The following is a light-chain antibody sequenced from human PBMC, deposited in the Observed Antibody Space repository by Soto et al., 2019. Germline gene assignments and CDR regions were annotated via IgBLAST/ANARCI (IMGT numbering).Light chain of an antibody. Sequence: QSVLTQPASVSGSPGQSITISCTGTSSDVGGYNYVSWYQQHPGKAPKLMIYDVSNRPSGVSNRFSGSKSGNTASLTISGLQAEDEADYYCRSYTSSSTSVFGTGTRVNV. J-gene: IGLJ1*01. V-gene: IGLV2-14*01. CDR1: SSDVGGYNY. CDR2: DVS. CDR3: RSYTSSSTSV.